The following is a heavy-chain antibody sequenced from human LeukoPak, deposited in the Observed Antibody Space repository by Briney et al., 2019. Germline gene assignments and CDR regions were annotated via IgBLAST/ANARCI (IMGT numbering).Heavy chain of an antibody. CDR2: IRSDGSNK. CDR3: ATDSGWSHIY. D-gene: IGHD6-13*01. V-gene: IGHV3-30*02. Sequence: QAGGSLRLSCAASGFTFSSYGMHWVRQAPGKGLEWVAFIRSDGSNKHYADSVKGRFTISRDNSKNTLYLQMNSLRPQDTAVFYCATDSGWSHIYWGQGTLVTVSS. J-gene: IGHJ4*02. CDR1: GFTFSSYG.